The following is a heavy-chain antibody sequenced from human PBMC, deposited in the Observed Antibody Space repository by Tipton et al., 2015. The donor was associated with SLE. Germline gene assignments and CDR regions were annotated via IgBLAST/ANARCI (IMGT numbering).Heavy chain of an antibody. J-gene: IGHJ3*02. CDR1: GFNFRGYS. V-gene: IGHV3-48*01. D-gene: IGHD2-8*01. Sequence: SLRLYCAASGFNFRGYSMNWVRQAPGKGLEWVSKISSRGSSINYADSAKGRFTISRDNVKNSLYLQMNSLRAEDTTVYYCAGEGGGYCSNGVCLVDVLQIWGQGTMVTVSS. CDR3: AGEGGGYCSNGVCLVDVLQI. CDR2: ISSRGSSI.